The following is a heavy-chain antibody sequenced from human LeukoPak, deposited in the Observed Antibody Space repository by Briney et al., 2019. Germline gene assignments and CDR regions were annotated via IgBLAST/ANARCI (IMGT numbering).Heavy chain of an antibody. CDR3: ARTYCTNGVCYTFDY. CDR1: GGTFSSYA. V-gene: IGHV1-69*13. CDR2: IIPIFGTA. D-gene: IGHD2-8*01. Sequence: GASVKVSCKASGGTFSSYAISWVRQAPGQGLEWMGGIIPIFGTANYAQKFQGRVTITADESTSTAYMELSSLRSEDTAVYYCARTYCTNGVCYTFDYWGQGTLVTVSS. J-gene: IGHJ4*02.